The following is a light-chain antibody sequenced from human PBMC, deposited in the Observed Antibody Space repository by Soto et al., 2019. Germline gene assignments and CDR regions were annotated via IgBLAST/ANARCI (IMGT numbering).Light chain of an antibody. V-gene: IGKV3-20*01. CDR1: QSVSSSY. J-gene: IGKJ1*01. CDR2: GAS. Sequence: EIVLTQSLGTLSLSPGERATLSCRASQSVSSSYLAWYQQKPGQAPRLLIYGASSRATGIPDRFSGSGSGTAFALTISRLEPQDFAVDYCQQYASSPQTFGQGTNVEIK. CDR3: QQYASSPQT.